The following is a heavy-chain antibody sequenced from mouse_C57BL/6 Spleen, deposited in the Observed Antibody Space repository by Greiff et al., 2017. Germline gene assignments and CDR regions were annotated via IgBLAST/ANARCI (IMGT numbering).Heavy chain of an antibody. V-gene: IGHV5-4*01. J-gene: IGHJ1*03. CDR3: AREGGYSNYDV. CDR1: GFTFSSYA. D-gene: IGHD2-5*01. CDR2: ISDGGSYT. Sequence: EVKLVESGGGLVKPGGSLKLSCAASGFTFSSYAMSWVRQTPEKRLEWVATISDGGSYTYYPDNVKGRFTISRDNAKNNLYLQMSHLKSEDTAMYYCAREGGYSNYDVWGTGTTVTVSS.